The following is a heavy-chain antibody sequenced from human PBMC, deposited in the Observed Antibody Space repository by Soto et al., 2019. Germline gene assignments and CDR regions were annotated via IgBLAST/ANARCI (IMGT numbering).Heavy chain of an antibody. CDR3: VRSKGGYSYGAPFDY. D-gene: IGHD5-18*01. CDR2: ISWNSGNI. Sequence: EVQLEESGGALVQPGRSLRLSCAASGFTFDDYAMEWVRQVLGKGLEWVSSISWNSGNIGYAESVKGRFTTSRYNAKNSLYLQMNSLRPDDTALYYCVRSKGGYSYGAPFDYWGQGTLVTVSS. V-gene: IGHV3-9*01. J-gene: IGHJ4*02. CDR1: GFTFDDYA.